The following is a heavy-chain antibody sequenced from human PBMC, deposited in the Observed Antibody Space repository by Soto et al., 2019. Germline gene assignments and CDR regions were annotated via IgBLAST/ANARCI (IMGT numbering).Heavy chain of an antibody. V-gene: IGHV4-30-2*01. J-gene: IGHJ5*02. CDR2: IYQSGVT. Sequence: SETLSLTCNMSGDSYSISTYSWSWIRQPPGKALQWIGFIYQSGVTSYNPSLASRVSISLDRSNNQCSLKLKSVTAADTAVYFCAGMPYTSGLRFDPWGPGTQVTVSS. D-gene: IGHD6-19*01. CDR1: GDSYSISTYS. CDR3: AGMPYTSGLRFDP.